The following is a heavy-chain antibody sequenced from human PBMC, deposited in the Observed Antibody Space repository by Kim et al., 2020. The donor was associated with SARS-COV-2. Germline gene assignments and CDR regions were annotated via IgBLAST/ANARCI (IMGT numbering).Heavy chain of an antibody. CDR3: ARDLSRQWDGFIDY. J-gene: IGHJ4*02. Sequence: GGSLRLSCAASVFTFSSYWMSWVRQAPGKGLEWVANIKQDAGEKYYVDSVKGRFTISRDNAKNSLFLQMNSLRVEDTAVYYCARDLSRQWDGFIDYWGQGILVTVSS. CDR2: IKQDAGEK. V-gene: IGHV3-7*03. D-gene: IGHD1-26*01. CDR1: VFTFSSYW.